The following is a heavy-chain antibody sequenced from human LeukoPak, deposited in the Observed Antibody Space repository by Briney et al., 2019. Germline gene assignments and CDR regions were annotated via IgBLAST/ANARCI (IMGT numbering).Heavy chain of an antibody. Sequence: SETLSLTCTVSGGSISSSSYYWGWIRHPPGKGLEWIGSIYYSGSTYYNPSLKSRVTISVDTSKNQFSLKLSSVTAADTAVYYCARKSRSFDYWGQGTLVTVSS. CDR1: GGSISSSSYY. J-gene: IGHJ4*02. CDR3: ARKSRSFDY. V-gene: IGHV4-39*07. CDR2: IYYSGST.